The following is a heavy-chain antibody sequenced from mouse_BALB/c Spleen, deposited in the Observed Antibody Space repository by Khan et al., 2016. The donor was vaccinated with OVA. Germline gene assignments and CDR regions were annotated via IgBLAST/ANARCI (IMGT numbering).Heavy chain of an antibody. Sequence: EVQLQESGPGLVKPSQSLSLTCTVTGYSITSGYGWNWLRQFPGNKLEWMGYISYSGSTNYNQYLKSRISITRDTSNNPSFLQLTSVTTEDTATYYCARTARIKYWGQGTTLTVSS. CDR3: ARTARIKY. CDR2: ISYSGST. J-gene: IGHJ2*01. V-gene: IGHV3-2*02. CDR1: GYSITSGYG. D-gene: IGHD1-2*01.